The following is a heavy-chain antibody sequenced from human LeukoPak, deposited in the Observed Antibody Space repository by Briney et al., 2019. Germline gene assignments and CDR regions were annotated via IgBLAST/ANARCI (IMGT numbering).Heavy chain of an antibody. D-gene: IGHD5-18*01. V-gene: IGHV3-30*04. J-gene: IGHJ4*02. CDR1: GFDFRRYT. Sequence: PGGSLSLSCAAPGFDFRRYTMQWVRQGPGKGLKWVSLISYHGTNTYYADSVKGRFTISRDNSKNTVLLQMTSLRVEDTAVYYCARDGANTYGRAFDFWGQGMQVTVSS. CDR2: ISYHGTNT. CDR3: ARDGANTYGRAFDF.